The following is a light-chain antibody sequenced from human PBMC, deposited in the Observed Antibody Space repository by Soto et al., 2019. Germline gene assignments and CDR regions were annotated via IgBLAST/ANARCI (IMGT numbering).Light chain of an antibody. CDR1: QRIDNF. Sequence: DIQMTQSPSVLSASVGDRFTITCLASQRIDNFLNWYQQKPGKAPKLLIYGASSLQSGVPSRSSGSGSGTDFTITITSLQPEDSATYHCQQRYKNSLSSFGQVTKVDIK. CDR2: GAS. J-gene: IGKJ2*01. V-gene: IGKV1-39*01. CDR3: QQRYKNSLSS.